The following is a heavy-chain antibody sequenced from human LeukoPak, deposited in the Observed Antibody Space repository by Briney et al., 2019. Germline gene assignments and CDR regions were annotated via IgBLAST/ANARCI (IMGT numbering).Heavy chain of an antibody. V-gene: IGHV3-48*03. CDR2: ISSSGRTM. CDR1: GFTFSSYE. J-gene: IGHJ4*02. D-gene: IGHD5-18*01. Sequence: GGSLRLSCVVSGFTFSSYEMNWVRQAPGKGLEWVSYISSSGRTMYYADSVKGRFTISRDNAKSSLYLQMNSLRAEDTAVYYCARVSGYSYGYRSLFDYWGQGTLVTVSS. CDR3: ARVSGYSYGYRSLFDY.